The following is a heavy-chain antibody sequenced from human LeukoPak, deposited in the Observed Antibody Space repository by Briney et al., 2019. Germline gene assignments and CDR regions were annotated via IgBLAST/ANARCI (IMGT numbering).Heavy chain of an antibody. J-gene: IGHJ4*02. V-gene: IGHV3-74*01. Sequence: PGGSLRLSCAASGFTFSSYGMHWVRQAPGKGLVWVSRINSDGSSTSYADSVKGRFTIFRDNAKNTLYLEMNSLRAEDTAVYYCARETNWGPDYWGQGTLVTVSS. CDR2: INSDGSST. CDR1: GFTFSSYG. D-gene: IGHD7-27*01. CDR3: ARETNWGPDY.